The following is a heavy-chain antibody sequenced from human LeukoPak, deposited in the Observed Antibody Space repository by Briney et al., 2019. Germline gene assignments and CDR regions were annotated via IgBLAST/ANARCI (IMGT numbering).Heavy chain of an antibody. CDR1: GFTFSNHA. V-gene: IGHV3-30*18. Sequence: GGSLRLSCAASGFTFSNHAMHWVRQAPGKALKLVAGISYDGSNKYYPDSVKGLFTISRDNSKSTVYVKMSSLRAEDTAVYYCAKEEFFYGSGSAQNAFDMWGQGTMVTVSP. CDR2: ISYDGSNK. CDR3: AKEEFFYGSGSAQNAFDM. D-gene: IGHD3-10*01. J-gene: IGHJ3*02.